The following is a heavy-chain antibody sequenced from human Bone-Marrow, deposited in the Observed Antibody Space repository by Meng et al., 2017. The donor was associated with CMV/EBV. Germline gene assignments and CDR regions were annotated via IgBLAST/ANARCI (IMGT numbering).Heavy chain of an antibody. CDR1: GFTFDDYT. D-gene: IGHD6-13*01. Sequence: GESLKISCAASGFTFDDYTMHWVRQAPGKGLEWVSLISWDGGSTYYADSVKGRFTISSNNSKNPLYLQMNSLRTEDTALYYCAKDSSSIWKGPDYRGQGTLVTVSS. V-gene: IGHV3-43*01. CDR3: AKDSSSIWKGPDY. CDR2: ISWDGGST. J-gene: IGHJ4*02.